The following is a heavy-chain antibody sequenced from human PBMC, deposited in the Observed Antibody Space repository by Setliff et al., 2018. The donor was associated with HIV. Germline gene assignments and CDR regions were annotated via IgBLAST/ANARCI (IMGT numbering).Heavy chain of an antibody. V-gene: IGHV4-39*07. D-gene: IGHD6-19*01. Sequence: KASETLSLTCTVSGGSFSSSSRSQWVWIRQPPGKGLEWIGTNFYGGTTYYNPSLQNRVTISVDTSNNQFFLKLTSVTAADTAVYYCATDIASRIGVAGTAAFDPWGQGTLVTSPQ. CDR2: NFYGGTT. CDR3: ATDIASRIGVAGTAAFDP. J-gene: IGHJ5*02. CDR1: GGSFSSSSRSQ.